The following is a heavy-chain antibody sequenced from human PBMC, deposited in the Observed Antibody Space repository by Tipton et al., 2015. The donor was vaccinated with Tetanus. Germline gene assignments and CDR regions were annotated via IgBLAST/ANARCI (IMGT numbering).Heavy chain of an antibody. V-gene: IGHV1-69*06. CDR3: ATVGAGLRRREGPLDS. J-gene: IGHJ3*02. D-gene: IGHD1-1*01. Sequence: QLVQSGAGVKKPGSSMRLSCKASGNTFSSSTLSWVRQAPGHGLEWMGMIVPLFGSAYYAQKFQDRVTITADKSASTAYLDLRSLKSDDTAVYYCATVGAGLRRREGPLDSWGQGTMVTVPS. CDR2: IVPLFGSA. CDR1: GNTFSSST.